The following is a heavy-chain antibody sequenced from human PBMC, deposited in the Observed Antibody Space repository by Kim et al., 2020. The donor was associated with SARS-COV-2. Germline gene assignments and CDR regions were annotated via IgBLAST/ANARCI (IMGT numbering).Heavy chain of an antibody. CDR1: GGSISSYY. D-gene: IGHD3-22*01. CDR3: ARVDSGYYPYYYYGMDV. CDR2: IYYSGST. J-gene: IGHJ6*02. Sequence: SETLSLTCTVSGGSISSYYWSWIRQPPGKGLEWIGYIYYSGSTNYNPSLKSRVTISVDTSKNQFSLKLSSVTAADTAVYYCARVDSGYYPYYYYGMDVWGQGTTVTVSS. V-gene: IGHV4-59*01.